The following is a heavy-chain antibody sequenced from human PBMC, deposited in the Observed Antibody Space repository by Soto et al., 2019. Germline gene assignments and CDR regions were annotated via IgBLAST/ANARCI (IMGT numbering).Heavy chain of an antibody. D-gene: IGHD3-22*01. V-gene: IGHV1-2*04. CDR2: INPNSGGT. CDR3: ARDFPLYDSSGYYFDY. Sequence: ASVQVSCKASGYTFTGYYMHWVRQAPGQGLEWMGWINPNSGGTNYAQKFQGWVTMTRDTSISTAYMELSRLRSDDTAVYYCARDFPLYDSSGYYFDYWGQGTLVTVSS. CDR1: GYTFTGYY. J-gene: IGHJ4*02.